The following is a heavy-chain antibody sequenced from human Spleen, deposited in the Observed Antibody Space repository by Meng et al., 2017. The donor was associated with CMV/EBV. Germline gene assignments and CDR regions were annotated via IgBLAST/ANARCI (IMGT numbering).Heavy chain of an antibody. J-gene: IGHJ4*02. D-gene: IGHD1-26*01. Sequence: LGGPLSSSSYSWGWIRQPPGKGLEWIGSIYYSGSTYYNPSLKSRVTISVDTSKNQFSLKLSSVTAADTAVYYCASDGLSGSYYFDYWGQGTLVTVSS. CDR3: ASDGLSGSYYFDY. CDR1: GGPLSSSSYS. V-gene: IGHV4-39*07. CDR2: IYYSGST.